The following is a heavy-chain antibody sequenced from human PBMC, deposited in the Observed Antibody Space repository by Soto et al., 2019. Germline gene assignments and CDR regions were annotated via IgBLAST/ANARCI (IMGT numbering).Heavy chain of an antibody. D-gene: IGHD3-10*01. J-gene: IGHJ6*03. CDR3: ARGVIENYYYYYIDV. Sequence: PSETLSLSCTVSGGSISSGGYYWSWIRQHPGKGLEWIGYIYYSGSTYYNPSLKSRVTISVDTSKNQFSLKLSSVTAADTAVYYCARGVIENYYYYYIDVWGKGTTDTVSS. CDR1: GGSISSGGYY. CDR2: IYYSGST. V-gene: IGHV4-31*03.